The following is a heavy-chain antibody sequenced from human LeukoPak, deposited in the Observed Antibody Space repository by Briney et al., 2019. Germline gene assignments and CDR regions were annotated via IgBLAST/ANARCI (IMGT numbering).Heavy chain of an antibody. CDR3: ARDLGSGGSCYRN. CDR1: GFTFSTYW. Sequence: EGSLRLSCAASGFTFSTYWMHWVRQAPGKGLVWVSRINDDETVTNYADSVKGRFTISRDNAKNTLYLQMNSLRAEDTAVYFCARDLGSGGSCYRNWGQGTLVTVSS. V-gene: IGHV3-74*01. J-gene: IGHJ4*02. D-gene: IGHD2-15*01. CDR2: INDDETVT.